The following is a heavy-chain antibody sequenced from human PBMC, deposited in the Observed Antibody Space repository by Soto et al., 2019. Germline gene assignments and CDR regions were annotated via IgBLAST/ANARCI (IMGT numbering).Heavy chain of an antibody. Sequence: EVQLLESGGGLVQPGESLRLSCAFSGFIFGNYMMTWVRQAPGKGLEWVLTIRDGGESTYYADSVKGRFTISRDNSKNTLYLQMDSLGLEDTAVYYCAPHVHCSGGSCHYDAFDIRGQGTMVTVSS. V-gene: IGHV3-23*01. CDR3: APHVHCSGGSCHYDAFDI. J-gene: IGHJ3*02. CDR1: GFIFGNYM. CDR2: IRDGGEST. D-gene: IGHD2-15*01.